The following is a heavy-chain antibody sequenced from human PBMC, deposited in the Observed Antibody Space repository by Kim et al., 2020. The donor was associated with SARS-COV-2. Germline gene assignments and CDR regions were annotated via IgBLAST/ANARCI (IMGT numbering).Heavy chain of an antibody. CDR2: IIPIFGTA. J-gene: IGHJ4*02. CDR3: AILGRHPTYYYGSGSPHFDY. CDR1: GGTFSSYA. D-gene: IGHD3-10*01. V-gene: IGHV1-69*13. Sequence: SVKVSCKASGGTFSSYAISWVRQAPGQGLEWMGGIIPIFGTANYAQKFQGRVTITADESTSTAYMELSSLRSEDTAVYYCAILGRHPTYYYGSGSPHFDYWGQGTLVTVSS.